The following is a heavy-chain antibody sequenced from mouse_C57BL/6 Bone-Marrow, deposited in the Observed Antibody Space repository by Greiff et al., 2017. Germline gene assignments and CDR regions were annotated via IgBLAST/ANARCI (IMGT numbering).Heavy chain of an antibody. CDR1: GYTFTSYW. D-gene: IGHD3-3*01. CDR2: IYPGDGDT. CDR3: ARLGRGFAY. V-gene: IGHV1-82*01. J-gene: IGHJ3*01. Sequence: QVQLQQPGAELVMPGASVKLSCKASGYTFTSYWMHWVKQRPGKGLEWIGRIYPGDGDTNYNGKFKGKATLTADKSSSTAYMQLSSLTSEDSAVYFCARLGRGFAYWGQGTLVTVSA.